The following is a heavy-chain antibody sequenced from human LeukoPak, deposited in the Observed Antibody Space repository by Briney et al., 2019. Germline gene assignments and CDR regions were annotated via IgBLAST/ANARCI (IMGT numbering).Heavy chain of an antibody. D-gene: IGHD1-14*01. Sequence: GGSLRLSCVASGFDVSSKLMNWVRLAPGVGLQWVSIMFGAGNIYYADSVRGRFTISRDSSENTVYLQMNSLTVEDMAVYYCWPDSEDFDPWGQGTQVTVSS. CDR2: MFGAGNI. CDR3: WPDSEDFDP. V-gene: IGHV3-66*01. J-gene: IGHJ5*02. CDR1: GFDVSSKL.